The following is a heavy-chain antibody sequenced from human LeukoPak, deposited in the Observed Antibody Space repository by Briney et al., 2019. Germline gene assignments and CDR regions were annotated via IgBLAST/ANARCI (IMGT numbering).Heavy chain of an antibody. CDR3: NTGYCSSSSCHRSLYFDY. CDR2: IKPKTDGETT. CDR1: GFTFSNAY. V-gene: IGHV3-15*07. Sequence: PGGSLRLSCAASGFTFSNAYMNWVRQAPGKGLEWVGRIKPKTDGETTEYAAPVKDRFSISRDDSKNTLYLQMNSLKTEDTAVYYCNTGYCSSSSCHRSLYFDYWGQGTLVTVSS. D-gene: IGHD2-15*01. J-gene: IGHJ4*02.